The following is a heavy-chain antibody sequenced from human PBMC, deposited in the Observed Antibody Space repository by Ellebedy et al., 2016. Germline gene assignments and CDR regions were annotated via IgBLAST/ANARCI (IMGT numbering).Heavy chain of an antibody. CDR1: GFTFRNFA. V-gene: IGHV3-23*01. Sequence: GESLKISXAASGFTFRNFATGWVRQAPGKGLEWVSMISASASTTHYADSVKGRFTISRDNAKNTLYLQMNSLRVDDTGVYYCARDDSFASWGQGTLVTVSS. CDR2: ISASASTT. J-gene: IGHJ4*02. CDR3: ARDDSFAS.